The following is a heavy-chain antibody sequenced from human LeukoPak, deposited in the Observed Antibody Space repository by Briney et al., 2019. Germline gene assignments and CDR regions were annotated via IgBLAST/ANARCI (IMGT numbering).Heavy chain of an antibody. CDR2: ISWDGGST. Sequence: GGSLRLSCAASGFTFDDYTMHWVRQAPGKGLEWVSLISWDGGSTYYADSVKGRFTISRDNAKNSLYLQMNSLRAEDTAVYYCARGAAVAGGYYYFDYWGQGTLVTVSS. V-gene: IGHV3-43*01. J-gene: IGHJ4*02. CDR1: GFTFDDYT. CDR3: ARGAAVAGGYYYFDY. D-gene: IGHD6-19*01.